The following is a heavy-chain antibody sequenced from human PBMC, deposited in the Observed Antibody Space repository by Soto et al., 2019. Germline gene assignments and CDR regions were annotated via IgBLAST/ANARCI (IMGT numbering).Heavy chain of an antibody. CDR2: IIPIFGTA. CDR3: ARDRGYSGFALPYGMDV. V-gene: IGHV1-69*01. Sequence: QVQLVQSGAEVKKPGSSVKVSCKASGGTLSSYAISWVRQAPGQGLEWMGGIIPIFGTANYAQKFQGRVTITADASTSTAYMELSSLRSEDTAVYYCARDRGYSGFALPYGMDVWGQGTTVNVSS. CDR1: GGTLSSYA. D-gene: IGHD5-12*01. J-gene: IGHJ6*02.